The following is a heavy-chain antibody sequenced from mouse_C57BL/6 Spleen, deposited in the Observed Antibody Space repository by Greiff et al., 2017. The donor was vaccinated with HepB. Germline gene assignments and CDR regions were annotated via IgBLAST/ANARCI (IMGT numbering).Heavy chain of an antibody. CDR3: ARWEGAGAY. D-gene: IGHD4-1*01. V-gene: IGHV1-64*01. CDR1: GYTFTSYW. Sequence: QVQLQQPGAELVKPGASVKLSCKASGYTFTSYWMHWVKQRPGQGLEWIGMIHPNSGSTNYNEKFKSKATLTVDKSSSTAYMQLSSLTSEDSAVYYYARWEGAGAYWGQGTLVTVSA. CDR2: IHPNSGST. J-gene: IGHJ3*01.